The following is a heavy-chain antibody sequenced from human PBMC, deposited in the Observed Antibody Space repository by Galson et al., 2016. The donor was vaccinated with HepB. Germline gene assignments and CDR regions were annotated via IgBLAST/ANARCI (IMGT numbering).Heavy chain of an antibody. CDR1: GFLFSSYN. CDR3: TGGRSFDY. Sequence: SLRLSCAASGFLFSSYNMLWVRQAPGRGLEYVSAITSSGGCTFYADSVKGRFTITRDNSKNTLYLQMVSLRPEDRAVYYCTGGRSFDYWGQGTLVTVSS. J-gene: IGHJ4*02. CDR2: ITSSGGCT. D-gene: IGHD3-10*01. V-gene: IGHV3-64*02.